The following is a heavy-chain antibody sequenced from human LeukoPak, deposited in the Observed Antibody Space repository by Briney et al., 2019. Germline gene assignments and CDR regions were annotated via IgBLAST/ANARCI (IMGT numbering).Heavy chain of an antibody. J-gene: IGHJ4*02. D-gene: IGHD2-2*01. CDR1: GSTFSGYE. V-gene: IGHV3-48*03. Sequence: QTGGSLRLSCAASGSTFSGYEMNWVRQAPGKGLEWVSYISSGGRTIYYADSVKGRFTISRDNAKKTLYLQMNSLRVEDTAVYYCARKTGYHVLPDYWGQGTLVTVSS. CDR3: ARKTGYHVLPDY. CDR2: ISSGGRTI.